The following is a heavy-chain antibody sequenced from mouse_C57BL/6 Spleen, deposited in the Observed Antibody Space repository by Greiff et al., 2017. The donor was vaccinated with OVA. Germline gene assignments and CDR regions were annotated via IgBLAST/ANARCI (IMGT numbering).Heavy chain of an antibody. Sequence: VQLKESGPGMVKPSPSLSLTCTVTGYSITSGYDWHWIRHFPGNKLEWMGYIRYSGSTNYNPSLKSRISITHATSKNHFFLKLNSVSTEDTATYYCARDKDYSRGFAYWGQGTLVTVSA. CDR1: GYSITSGYD. CDR2: IRYSGST. D-gene: IGHD2-5*01. V-gene: IGHV3-1*01. J-gene: IGHJ3*01. CDR3: ARDKDYSRGFAY.